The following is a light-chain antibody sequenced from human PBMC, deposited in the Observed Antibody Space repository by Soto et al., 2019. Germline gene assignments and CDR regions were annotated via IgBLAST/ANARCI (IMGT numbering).Light chain of an antibody. CDR3: HQYDDWPPGGT. Sequence: DIVLTQSPGTLSLSPGERATLSCRASQSVSSSHLAWYQQKPGQAPRLFIYGASTRATGIPARFSGSGSGTEFTLTISSLQSEDFAIYFCHQYDDWPPGGTFGQGTKVEIK. CDR2: GAS. CDR1: QSVSSSH. J-gene: IGKJ1*01. V-gene: IGKV3-15*01.